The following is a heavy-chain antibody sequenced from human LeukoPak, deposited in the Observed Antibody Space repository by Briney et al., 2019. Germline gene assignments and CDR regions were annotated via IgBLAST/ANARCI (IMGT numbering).Heavy chain of an antibody. V-gene: IGHV1-46*01. D-gene: IGHD3-3*01. CDR2: INPSGGTT. CDR3: ARARTKFCSANTCFSEGSFDY. CDR1: GYTFTQYY. J-gene: IGHJ4*02. Sequence: GASVKVSCKASGYTFTQYYMHWVRQAPGQGLEWMGLINPSGGTTKTPQKFQGRVTVTRDTFTSTVHMELSTLRSEDTAIYYCARARTKFCSANTCFSEGSFDYWGQGTLVTVSS.